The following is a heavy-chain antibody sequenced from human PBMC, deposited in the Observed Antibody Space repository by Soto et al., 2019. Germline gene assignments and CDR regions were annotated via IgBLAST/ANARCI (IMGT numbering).Heavy chain of an antibody. V-gene: IGHV4-61*01. CDR1: GGSVSSGSYY. CDR3: ARDRGYGHYYYGMDV. J-gene: IGHJ6*02. CDR2: IYYSGST. Sequence: SETLSLTCTVSGGSVSSGSYYWSWIRQPPGKGLEWIGYIYYSGSTNYNPSLKSRVTISVDTSKNQFSLKLSSVTAAATAGYYCARDRGYGHYYYGMDVCGQGTTVTVSS. D-gene: IGHD5-12*01.